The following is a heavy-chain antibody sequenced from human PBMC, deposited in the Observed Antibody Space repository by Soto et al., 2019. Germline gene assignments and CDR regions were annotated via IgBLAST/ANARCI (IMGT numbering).Heavy chain of an antibody. V-gene: IGHV1-18*01. Sequence: QVQLVQSGGEVKKPGASVKVSCKASGYTFADSGISWVRQAPGQGLEWMGWSSAYKGDTEYAQKFQGIVTMTTDTSTSTAYMGLRTLTSDDTAVDFSARVREAAFGPMDVWGQGNLLTVSS. D-gene: IGHD2-15*01. CDR3: ARVREAAFGPMDV. CDR1: GYTFADSG. CDR2: SSAYKGDT. J-gene: IGHJ6*02.